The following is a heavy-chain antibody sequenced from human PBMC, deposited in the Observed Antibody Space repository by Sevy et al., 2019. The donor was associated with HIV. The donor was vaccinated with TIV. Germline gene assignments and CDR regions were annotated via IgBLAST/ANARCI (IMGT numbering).Heavy chain of an antibody. CDR1: GYTFTSYG. J-gene: IGHJ6*02. V-gene: IGHV1-69*13. CDR2: IIPIFGTA. Sequence: ASVKVSCKASGYTFTSYGISWVRQAPGQGLEWMGGIIPIFGTANYAQKFQGRVTITEEESTSTAYMELSSLGSEDTAVYYCARDQWQQRVKGGGYYYYYGMDVWGQGTTVTVSS. D-gene: IGHD6-13*01. CDR3: ARDQWQQRVKGGGYYYYYGMDV.